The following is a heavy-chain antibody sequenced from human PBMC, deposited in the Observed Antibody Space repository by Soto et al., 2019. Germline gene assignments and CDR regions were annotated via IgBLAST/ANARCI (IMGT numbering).Heavy chain of an antibody. CDR1: GGSFRGYY. CDR3: AIGPRMWLPGGGY. Sequence: QVQLEQWGAGLLKPSETLSLTCAVYGGSFRGYYWSWIRQPPGKGLEWLGEINHSAITDYNPSLKSRVTISIDTSKNQFSLKLDSVTAADTDVYYCAIGPRMWLPGGGYWGQGTLVTVSS. D-gene: IGHD6-19*01. J-gene: IGHJ4*02. CDR2: INHSAIT. V-gene: IGHV4-34*01.